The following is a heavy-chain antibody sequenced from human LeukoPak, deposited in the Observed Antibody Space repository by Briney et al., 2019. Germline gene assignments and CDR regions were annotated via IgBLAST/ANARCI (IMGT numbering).Heavy chain of an antibody. D-gene: IGHD6-19*01. CDR2: ISGSGGST. Sequence: GGSLRLSCAASGFTFSSYAMSWVRQAPGKGLEWVSAISGSGGSTYYADSVKGRFTISRDNSKNTLYLQMNSLGAEDTAVYYCAKDVAVAGYFDYWGQGTLVTVSS. V-gene: IGHV3-23*01. CDR3: AKDVAVAGYFDY. J-gene: IGHJ4*02. CDR1: GFTFSSYA.